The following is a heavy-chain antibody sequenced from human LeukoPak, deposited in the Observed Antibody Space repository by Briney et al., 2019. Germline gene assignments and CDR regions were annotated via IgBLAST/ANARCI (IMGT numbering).Heavy chain of an antibody. Sequence: ASVKVSCKASGYTFTGYYMHWVRQAPGQGLEWMGWINPNSGGTNYAQKFQGRVTMTRDTSISTAYMELSRLRSDDTAVYYCAREARYCSSTSCYSGWFDPWGQGTLVTVSS. CDR2: INPNSGGT. V-gene: IGHV1-2*02. J-gene: IGHJ5*02. D-gene: IGHD2-2*02. CDR1: GYTFTGYY. CDR3: AREARYCSSTSCYSGWFDP.